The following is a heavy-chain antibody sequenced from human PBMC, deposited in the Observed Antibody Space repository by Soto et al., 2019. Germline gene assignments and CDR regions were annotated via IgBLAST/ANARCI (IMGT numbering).Heavy chain of an antibody. D-gene: IGHD3-10*01. CDR2: INAGNGNT. CDR3: ATRKEGVLWFGELDY. CDR1: GYTFTSYA. Sequence: QVQLVQSGAEVKKPGASVKVSCKASGYTFTSYAMHWVRQAPGQRLEWMGWINAGNGNTKYSQKFQGRVTITRDTSAGTAYMELSSLRSEDTAVYYCATRKEGVLWFGELDYWGQGTLVTVSS. J-gene: IGHJ4*02. V-gene: IGHV1-3*01.